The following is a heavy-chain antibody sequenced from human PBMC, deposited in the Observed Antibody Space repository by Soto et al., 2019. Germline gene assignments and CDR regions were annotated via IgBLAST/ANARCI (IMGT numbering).Heavy chain of an antibody. Sequence: QVQLVQSGAEVREPGASVKVSCKASGYSFTSLDITWVRQTAGQGLEWMGWMQPSTGRTGYAWKFQGRVTTTRETSINTAYMELTTPTSDDTAFYYCARGVSAGVDYWGQGTRVTVSS. D-gene: IGHD1-26*01. CDR1: GYSFTSLD. V-gene: IGHV1-8*01. CDR3: ARGVSAGVDY. CDR2: MQPSTGRT. J-gene: IGHJ4*02.